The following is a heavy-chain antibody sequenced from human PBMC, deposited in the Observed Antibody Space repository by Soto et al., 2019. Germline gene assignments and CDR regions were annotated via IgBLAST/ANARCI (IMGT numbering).Heavy chain of an antibody. D-gene: IGHD3-10*01. CDR2: IYYSGST. CDR3: ARHGGFGEFEQYYFDY. CDR1: GGSISSYY. Sequence: PSETLSLTCTVSGGSISSYYWIWIRQPPGKGLEWIGYIYYSGSTNYNPSLKSRVTISVDTSKNQFSLKLSSVTAADTAVYYCARHGGFGEFEQYYFDYWGQGTLVTVSS. J-gene: IGHJ4*02. V-gene: IGHV4-59*08.